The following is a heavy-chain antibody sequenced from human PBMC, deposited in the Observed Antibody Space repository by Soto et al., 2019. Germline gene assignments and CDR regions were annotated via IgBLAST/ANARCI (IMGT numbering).Heavy chain of an antibody. Sequence: QGQLVQSGGAVKKPGASVKVSCKASGYTFTRYGISWVRQAPGQGLEWMGWISGYNGDTKYAQKFQGRVTMTVDTSTTTAYMKLRSLTSDDRAVYYCAKNGQPPYYYYGMDVWGQGTTVTVSS. CDR2: ISGYNGDT. V-gene: IGHV1-18*01. J-gene: IGHJ6*02. D-gene: IGHD2-8*01. CDR3: AKNGQPPYYYYGMDV. CDR1: GYTFTRYG.